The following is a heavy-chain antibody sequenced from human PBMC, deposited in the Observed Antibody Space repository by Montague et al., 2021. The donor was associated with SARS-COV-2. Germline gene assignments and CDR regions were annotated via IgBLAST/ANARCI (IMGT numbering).Heavy chain of an antibody. CDR3: ARVRLFYYLDY. CDR2: IFHTGXA. J-gene: IGHJ4*02. V-gene: IGHV4-31*03. D-gene: IGHD2/OR15-2a*01. Sequence: TLSLTCTVSGTSIRSGGYYWTWIRQHPGKGLEWIGYIFHTGXAXYXXSLETRVNISVDTSNNLFSLRLSSVTAAGTAMYFCARVRLFYYLDYWGQGTLVTVSS. CDR1: GTSIRSGGYY.